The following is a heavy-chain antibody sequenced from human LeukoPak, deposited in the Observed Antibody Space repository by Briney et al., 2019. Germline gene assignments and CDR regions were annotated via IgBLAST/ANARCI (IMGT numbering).Heavy chain of an antibody. CDR3: ARLTFWSGYYYFDY. CDR1: GGSLSSSSYY. J-gene: IGHJ4*02. D-gene: IGHD3-3*01. CDR2: IYYSGST. V-gene: IGHV4-39*01. Sequence: PSETLSLTCTVSGGSLSSSSYYWGWIRQPPGAGLEWIGSIYYSGSTYYNPSLKSRVTISVDTSKNQFSLKLSSVTAADTAVYYCARLTFWSGYYYFDYWGQGTLVTVSS.